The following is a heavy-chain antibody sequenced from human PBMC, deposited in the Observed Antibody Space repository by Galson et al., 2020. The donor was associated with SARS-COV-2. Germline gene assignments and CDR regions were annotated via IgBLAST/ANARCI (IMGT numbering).Heavy chain of an antibody. J-gene: IGHJ4*02. D-gene: IGHD3-10*01. CDR2: ISSSSSTI. Sequence: GGSLRLSCAASGFTFSSYSMNWVRQAPGKGLEWVSYISSSSSTIYYADSVKGRFTISRDNAKNSLYLQMNSLRAEDTAVYYCARGFKGMVRGVIQGFDYWGQGTLVTVSS. V-gene: IGHV3-48*01. CDR3: ARGFKGMVRGVIQGFDY. CDR1: GFTFSSYS.